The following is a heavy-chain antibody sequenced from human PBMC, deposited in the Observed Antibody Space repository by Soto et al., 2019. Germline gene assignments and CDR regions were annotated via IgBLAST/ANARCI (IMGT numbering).Heavy chain of an antibody. J-gene: IGHJ3*02. D-gene: IGHD3-22*01. Sequence: EVQLVESGGGVVRPGGSLRLSCAASGFTFDDYGMSWVRQAPGKGLEWVSGINWNGGSTGYADSVKGRFTISRDNAKNSLYLQMNSLRAEDTALYYCAISSSTMIVVVKGAFDIWGQGTMVTVSS. CDR3: AISSSTMIVVVKGAFDI. V-gene: IGHV3-20*04. CDR1: GFTFDDYG. CDR2: INWNGGST.